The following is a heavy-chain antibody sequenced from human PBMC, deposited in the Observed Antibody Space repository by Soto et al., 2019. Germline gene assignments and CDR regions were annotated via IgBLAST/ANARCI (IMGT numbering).Heavy chain of an antibody. V-gene: IGHV3-48*01. CDR3: AREYSSSSGRALDY. CDR1: GFTFSSYS. D-gene: IGHD6-6*01. Sequence: GGSLRLSCAASGFTFSSYSMNWVRQAPGKGLEWVSYISISSTTIYYADSVKGRFTISRDNAKNSLLLQLNSLRAEDTAVYYCAREYSSSSGRALDYWGQGTLVTVSS. J-gene: IGHJ4*02. CDR2: ISISSTTI.